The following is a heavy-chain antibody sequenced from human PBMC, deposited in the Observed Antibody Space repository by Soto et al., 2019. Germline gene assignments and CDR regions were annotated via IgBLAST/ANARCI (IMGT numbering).Heavy chain of an antibody. D-gene: IGHD6-19*01. CDR3: ARGSIAVAGTLEY. CDR2: ISAYNGNT. J-gene: IGHJ4*02. V-gene: IGHV1-18*04. Sequence: VSEQVSSKASGYTFTSYSISWVRQAPGQGIEWMGWISAYNGNTNYAQKLQGRVTMTTDTSTSTAYMELRSLRSDDTAVYYCARGSIAVAGTLEYWGQGTLVTVSS. CDR1: GYTFTSYS.